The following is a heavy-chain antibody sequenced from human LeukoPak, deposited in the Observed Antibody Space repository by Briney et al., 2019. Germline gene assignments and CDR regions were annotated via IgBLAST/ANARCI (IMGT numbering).Heavy chain of an antibody. CDR3: ARGLHDYYDSSGYYSSGDHWFDP. CDR2: IYYSGST. J-gene: IGHJ5*02. CDR1: GGSISSGGYY. V-gene: IGHV4-31*03. D-gene: IGHD3-22*01. Sequence: SQTLSLTCTVSGGSISSGGYYWSWIRQHPGKGLEWIGYIYYSGSTYYNPSLKSRVTISVDTSKNQFSRKLSSVTAADTAVYYCARGLHDYYDSSGYYSSGDHWFDPRGQGTLVTVSS.